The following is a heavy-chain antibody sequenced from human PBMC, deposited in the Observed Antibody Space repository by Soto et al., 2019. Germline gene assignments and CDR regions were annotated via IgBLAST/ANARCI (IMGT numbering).Heavy chain of an antibody. V-gene: IGHV1-69*02. CDR1: GGTFTASI. J-gene: IGHJ5*01. CDR3: ATEALGATFAS. D-gene: IGHD1-26*01. CDR2: VIPFSDIT. Sequence: QVQLVQSGAELKKPGSSVKVSCKTSGGTFTASIFSWVRQAPGQGLEWMGRVIPFSDITDYAQKLQDRLAITAAKSTTTVYMELSSLRSEDTALYFCATEALGATFASWGQGTLVTVSS.